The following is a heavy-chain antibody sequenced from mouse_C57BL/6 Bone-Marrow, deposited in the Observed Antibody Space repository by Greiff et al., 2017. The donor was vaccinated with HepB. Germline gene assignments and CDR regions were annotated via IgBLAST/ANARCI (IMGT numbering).Heavy chain of an antibody. CDR3: VKAVSSGSSYTWFAY. CDR2: IRNKVNGYTT. V-gene: IGHV7-4*01. D-gene: IGHD1-1*01. J-gene: IGHJ3*01. CDR1: GFVFIDYS. Sequence: EVNVVESGGGLVQPGSSLRLSCADSGFVFIDYSMSWVRQLPGKAPEWLALIRNKVNGYTTDYSASVKGRFTISRDNSQNILYLQMNTLRAEDSATYYCVKAVSSGSSYTWFAYWGQGTLVTVSA.